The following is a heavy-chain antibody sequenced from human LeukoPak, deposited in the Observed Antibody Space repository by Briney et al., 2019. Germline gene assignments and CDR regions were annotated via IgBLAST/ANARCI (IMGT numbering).Heavy chain of an antibody. Sequence: GGSLRLSCAASGFTFSSYSMNWVRQAPGKGLEWVSSISSSSSYIYYADSVKGRFTISRDNAKNSLYLQMNSLRAEDTAVYYRARFGYSYGSPDYYFDYWGQGTLVTVSS. V-gene: IGHV3-21*01. CDR1: GFTFSSYS. J-gene: IGHJ4*02. CDR3: ARFGYSYGSPDYYFDY. D-gene: IGHD5-18*01. CDR2: ISSSSSYI.